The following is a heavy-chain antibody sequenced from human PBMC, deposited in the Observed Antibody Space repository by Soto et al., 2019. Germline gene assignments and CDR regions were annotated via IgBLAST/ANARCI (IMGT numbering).Heavy chain of an antibody. D-gene: IGHD3-10*01. CDR1: GFTFSSYA. CDR3: SNSGSLLGILYGMDV. Sequence: PGGSLRLSCAASGFTFSSYAMSWVRQAPGKGLEWVSAISGSGGSTYYADSVKGRFTISRDNSKNTLYLQMNSLRAEDTAVYYCSNSGSLLGILYGMDVWGQGTTVTVSS. J-gene: IGHJ6*02. V-gene: IGHV3-23*01. CDR2: ISGSGGST.